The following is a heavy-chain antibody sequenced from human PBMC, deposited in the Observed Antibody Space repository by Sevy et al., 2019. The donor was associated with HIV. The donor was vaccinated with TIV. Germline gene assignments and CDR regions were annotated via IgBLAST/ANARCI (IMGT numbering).Heavy chain of an antibody. V-gene: IGHV3-23*01. CDR3: VRGGYYYGRSDFYPFDY. J-gene: IGHJ4*02. CDR1: GFTFSSYA. CDR2: ISGSGANT. D-gene: IGHD3-22*01. Sequence: GGSLRLSCAASGFTFSSYAMSWVRQAPGKGLEWASRISGSGANTYYTDSVKGRFTISRDNSKNTLYLQVNSLSAEDTAVYYSVRGGYYYGRSDFYPFDYWGQGTLVTVSS.